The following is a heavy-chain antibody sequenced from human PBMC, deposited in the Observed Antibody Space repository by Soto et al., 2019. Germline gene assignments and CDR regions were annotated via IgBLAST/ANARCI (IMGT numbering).Heavy chain of an antibody. Sequence: QVQLQESGPGLVKPSQTLSLTCTVSGGSISSGDYYWSWIRQPPGKGLEWVVYIYYSGSAYYTPSLNSRVTIAVDRSKHQFSLTLSSVTAAATAVYYCARLYGSGPSYHDNIDYWGQGALVAVSS. CDR2: IYYSGSA. V-gene: IGHV4-30-4*01. D-gene: IGHD3-10*01. CDR3: ARLYGSGPSYHDNIDY. CDR1: GGSISSGDYY. J-gene: IGHJ4*02.